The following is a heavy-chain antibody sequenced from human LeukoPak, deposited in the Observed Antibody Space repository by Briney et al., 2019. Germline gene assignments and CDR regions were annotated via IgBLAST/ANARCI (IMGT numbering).Heavy chain of an antibody. CDR3: AKIEKFVPMSGHDGGIYGMEV. V-gene: IGHV3-7*05. CDR1: GFTFNNYW. D-gene: IGHD5-12*01. CDR2: ISQDGGEK. Sequence: PGGSLRLSCAASGFTFNNYWMTWVRQAPGKGLEWLVNISQDGGEKYYVDSVRGRFTISRDNAKNSLYLQMNSLGAEDTAVYYCAKIEKFVPMSGHDGGIYGMEVWGQGTTVTVSS. J-gene: IGHJ6*02.